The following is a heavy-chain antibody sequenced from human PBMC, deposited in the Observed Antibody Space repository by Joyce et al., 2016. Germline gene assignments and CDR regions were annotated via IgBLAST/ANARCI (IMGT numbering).Heavy chain of an antibody. CDR3: ARHVTDWFDP. J-gene: IGHJ5*02. CDR2: IDPRDSYT. Sequence: EVQLVQSGAEVKKPGESLRISCKGSVYSFTSHLISWVRQMPGKGLEWMGRIDPRDSYTDYSPSFEVHVTISVDKTISAAYLQWSSLRAADTAIYYCARHVTDWFDPWGQGTLVTVSS. CDR1: VYSFTSHL. V-gene: IGHV5-10-1*03. D-gene: IGHD3-10*02.